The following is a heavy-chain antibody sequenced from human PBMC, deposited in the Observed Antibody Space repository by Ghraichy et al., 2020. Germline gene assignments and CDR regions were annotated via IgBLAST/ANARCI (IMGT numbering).Heavy chain of an antibody. Sequence: GGSLRLSCAASGFTFTNYWMTWVRQAPGKGLEWVANIKEDGSVKYYVDSVKGRFTISRDNAKNSMFLQMSSLRVEDTAVYYCVIGEANLVHWGQGTLVTVSS. CDR3: VIGEANLVH. J-gene: IGHJ4*02. V-gene: IGHV3-7*01. D-gene: IGHD1-26*01. CDR1: GFTFTNYW. CDR2: IKEDGSVK.